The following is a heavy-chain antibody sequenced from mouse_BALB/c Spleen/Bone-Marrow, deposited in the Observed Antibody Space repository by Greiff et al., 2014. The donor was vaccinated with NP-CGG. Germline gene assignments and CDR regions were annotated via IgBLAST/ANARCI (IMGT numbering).Heavy chain of an antibody. J-gene: IGHJ3*01. D-gene: IGHD4-1*01. CDR3: ARENWDVAY. CDR1: GYTFTDYN. Sequence: VQLQQSGPELVRPGASVKISCKASGYTFTDYNIYWVKQSHGKSLEWIGYIYPYSGGTGYNQKFKSKATLTVDNSSTTAYMERRSLTSEDAAVYYCARENWDVAYWGQGTLVTVST. V-gene: IGHV1S29*02. CDR2: IYPYSGGT.